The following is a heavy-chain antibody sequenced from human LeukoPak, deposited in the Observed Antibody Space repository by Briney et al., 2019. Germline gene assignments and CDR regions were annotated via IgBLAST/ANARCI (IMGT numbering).Heavy chain of an antibody. CDR3: ARGRFDP. CDR2: INHSGST. Sequence: SETLSLTRAVYGGSFSGYYWSCIRQPPGKGLEWIGEINHSGSTNYNPSLKSRVTISVDTSKNQFSLELSSVTAADTAGYYCARGRFDPWGQGTLVTVSS. V-gene: IGHV4-34*01. J-gene: IGHJ5*02. CDR1: GGSFSGYY.